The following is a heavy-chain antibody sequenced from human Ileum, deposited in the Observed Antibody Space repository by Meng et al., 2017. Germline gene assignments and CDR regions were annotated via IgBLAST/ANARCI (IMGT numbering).Heavy chain of an antibody. V-gene: IGHV4-61*08. CDR3: ARDHMGSLDY. CDR1: GGSVSRAGYQ. CDR2: AST. D-gene: IGHD1-26*01. Sequence: QVQLQESRQGLVRLSETLSLICTVSGGSVSRAGYQWGWIRQPPGKGLEWIGYASTNYNPSLKSRVTISLDTSRNQFSLSLSSVTAADTAVYYCARDHMGSLDYWGQGILVTVSS. J-gene: IGHJ4*02.